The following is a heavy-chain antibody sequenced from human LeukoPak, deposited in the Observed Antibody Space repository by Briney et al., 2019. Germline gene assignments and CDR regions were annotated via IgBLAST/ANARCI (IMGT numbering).Heavy chain of an antibody. CDR2: IDPSDSYT. V-gene: IGHV5-10-1*01. CDR1: GYSFTSYW. CDR3: ARHEAYYDILTATYYYGMDV. D-gene: IGHD3-9*01. Sequence: GESLQISCKGSGYSFTSYWISWVRQLPGKGLEWMGRIDPSDSYTNYSPSFQGHVTISADKSISTAYLQWSSLKASDTAMYYCARHEAYYDILTATYYYGMDVWGKGTTVTVSS. J-gene: IGHJ6*04.